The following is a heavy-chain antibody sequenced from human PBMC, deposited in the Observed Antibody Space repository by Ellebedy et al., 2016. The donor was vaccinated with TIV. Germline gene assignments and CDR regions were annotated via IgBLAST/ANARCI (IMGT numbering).Heavy chain of an antibody. Sequence: GGSLRLXXAASGFTFSDYYMSWVRQAPGKGLEWVSVFYRGGSTYYADSVRGKFTISRDNSENTVYLQMNRLRVEDSAVYYCARGDGYNFFDCWGQGTLVTVSS. D-gene: IGHD5-24*01. J-gene: IGHJ4*02. CDR2: FYRGGST. V-gene: IGHV3-66*01. CDR1: GFTFSDYY. CDR3: ARGDGYNFFDC.